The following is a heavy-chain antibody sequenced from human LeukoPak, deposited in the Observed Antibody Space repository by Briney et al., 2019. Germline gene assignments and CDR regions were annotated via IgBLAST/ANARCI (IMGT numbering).Heavy chain of an antibody. J-gene: IGHJ5*02. CDR2: IYIYRGNT. D-gene: IGHD6-13*01. Sequence: AASVKVSCKASGYSSTNYGISWVRQAPGQGLEWMGWIYIYRGNTNYAQKFQGRVTMTTDTSTSTVYMEVRGLRSDDTAMYYCARDVGITVADSFDPWGQGTLVTVSS. CDR1: GYSSTNYG. V-gene: IGHV1-18*01. CDR3: ARDVGITVADSFDP.